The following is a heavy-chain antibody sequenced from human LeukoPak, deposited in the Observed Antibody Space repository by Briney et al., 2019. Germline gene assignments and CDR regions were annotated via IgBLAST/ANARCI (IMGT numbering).Heavy chain of an antibody. CDR1: GFTFSSYA. Sequence: GGSLRLSCAASGFTFSSYAMSWVRQAPGKGLEWVSAISGSGGSTYYADSVKGRFTISRDNSKNTLYLQMNSLRAEDTAVYYCAKDGDKSLHYYDSSGDGYWGQGTLVTVSS. D-gene: IGHD3-22*01. CDR3: AKDGDKSLHYYDSSGDGY. V-gene: IGHV3-23*01. CDR2: ISGSGGST. J-gene: IGHJ4*02.